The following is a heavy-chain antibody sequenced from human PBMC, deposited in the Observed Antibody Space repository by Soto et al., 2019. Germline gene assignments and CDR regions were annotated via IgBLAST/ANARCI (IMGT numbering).Heavy chain of an antibody. CDR1: GGSISSYY. Sequence: QVQLQESGPGLVKPSETLSLTCTVSGGSISSYYWSWIRQPPGKGLEWIGYIYYSGSTNYNPSLMSRVTISVDXXKXQXXLKLSSVTAADTAVYYCARDQGGWDTQFHENWFDPWGQGTLVTVSS. CDR3: ARDQGGWDTQFHENWFDP. J-gene: IGHJ5*02. CDR2: IYYSGST. D-gene: IGHD1-26*01. V-gene: IGHV4-59*01.